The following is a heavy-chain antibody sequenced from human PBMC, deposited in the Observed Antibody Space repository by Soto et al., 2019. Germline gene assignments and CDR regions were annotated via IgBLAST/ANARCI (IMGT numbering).Heavy chain of an antibody. Sequence: PGGSLRLSCAASGFTFSSYDMHWVRQATGKGLEWVSAIGTAGDTYYPGSVKGRFTISRENAKNSLYLQMNSLRAEDTAVYYCAREGRGQQLVSYYYYGMDVWGQGTTVTVSS. V-gene: IGHV3-13*01. CDR3: AREGRGQQLVSYYYYGMDV. D-gene: IGHD6-13*01. CDR2: IGTAGDT. CDR1: GFTFSSYD. J-gene: IGHJ6*02.